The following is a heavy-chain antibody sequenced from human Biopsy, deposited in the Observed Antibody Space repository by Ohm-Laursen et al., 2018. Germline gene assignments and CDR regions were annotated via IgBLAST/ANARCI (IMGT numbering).Heavy chain of an antibody. CDR3: ARHAPSYSGSYWRYFDL. CDR2: IYYTGST. D-gene: IGHD1-26*01. Sequence: SETLSLTCTVSRGSISSYYWSWIRQPPGKGLEWIGYIYYTGSTNYNPSLKSRVTISVDTSMNHLSLRLTFVTAADTAVYYCARHAPSYSGSYWRYFDLWGRGTLVTVSS. CDR1: RGSISSYY. J-gene: IGHJ2*01. V-gene: IGHV4-59*08.